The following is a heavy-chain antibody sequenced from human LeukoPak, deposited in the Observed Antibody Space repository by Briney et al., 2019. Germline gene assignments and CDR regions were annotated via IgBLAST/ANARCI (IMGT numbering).Heavy chain of an antibody. D-gene: IGHD6-13*01. J-gene: IGHJ4*02. CDR1: GYRFTSYW. CDR3: TSTTGYPAAAAFDY. V-gene: IGHV5-51*01. Sequence: GESLKISCKGSGYRFTSYWIGWVRQMPGKGLEWMGTIYPGDSDTRYSPSFQGQVTISVDNSINTAHLQWSSLKASDTAMYYCTSTTGYPAAAAFDYWGQGTLVTVSS. CDR2: IYPGDSDT.